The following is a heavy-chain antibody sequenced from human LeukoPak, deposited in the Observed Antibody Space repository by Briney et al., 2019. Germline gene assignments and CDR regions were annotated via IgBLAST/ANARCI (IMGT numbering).Heavy chain of an antibody. CDR2: MNANNGNT. Sequence: ASVKVSCKASGYTFTSYDINWVRQATGQGLEWMGWMNANNGNTGYAQKFQGRVTMTRNTSISTAYMELSSLRSEDTAVCYCARGGGYGDYVPSPYNNDYWGQGTLVTVSS. D-gene: IGHD4-17*01. J-gene: IGHJ4*02. CDR3: ARGGGYGDYVPSPYNNDY. V-gene: IGHV1-8*01. CDR1: GYTFTSYD.